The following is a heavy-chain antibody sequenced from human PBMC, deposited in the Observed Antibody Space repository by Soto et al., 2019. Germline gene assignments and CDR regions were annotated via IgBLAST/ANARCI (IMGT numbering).Heavy chain of an antibody. V-gene: IGHV1-69*01. CDR2: ILPIFHTT. CDR1: GGFFSSNA. Sequence: QVQLVQSGAEGKKPGSSVKVSCQASGGFFSSNAISWVRQAPGQGLEWMGGILPIFHTTHYAQKFQGRVTITADESTSTAYMELSSLKSEDTALYYCATGGRGYSSAPRFYFEYWGQGTLVPVSS. D-gene: IGHD5-18*01. CDR3: ATGGRGYSSAPRFYFEY. J-gene: IGHJ4*02.